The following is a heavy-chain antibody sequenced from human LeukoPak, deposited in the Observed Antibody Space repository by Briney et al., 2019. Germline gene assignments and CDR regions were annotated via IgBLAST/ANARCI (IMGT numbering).Heavy chain of an antibody. CDR1: GGSISSYY. J-gene: IGHJ6*02. CDR3: ARDKWLRNYYYYYGMDV. Sequence: SETLSLTCTVSGGSISSYYWSWIRQPPGKGLEWIGEINHSGSTNYNPSLKSRVTISVDTSKNQFSLKLSSVTAADTAVYYCARDKWLRNYYYYYGMDVWGQGTTVTVSS. D-gene: IGHD5-12*01. CDR2: INHSGST. V-gene: IGHV4-34*01.